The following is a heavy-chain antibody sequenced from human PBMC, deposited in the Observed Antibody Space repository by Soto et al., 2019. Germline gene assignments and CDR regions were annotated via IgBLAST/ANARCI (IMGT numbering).Heavy chain of an antibody. V-gene: IGHV3-15*01. D-gene: IGHD3-10*01. J-gene: IGHJ6*02. CDR1: GFTFSNAW. CDR2: IKSKTGGGTT. Sequence: GGSLRLSCAASGFTFSNAWMSWVRQAPGKGLEWVGRIKSKTGGGTTDYAAPVKGRFTISRDDSKNTLYLQMNSLKTEDTAVYYCTTDPAVLWFGYYYYYGMDVWGQGTTVTVSS. CDR3: TTDPAVLWFGYYYYYGMDV.